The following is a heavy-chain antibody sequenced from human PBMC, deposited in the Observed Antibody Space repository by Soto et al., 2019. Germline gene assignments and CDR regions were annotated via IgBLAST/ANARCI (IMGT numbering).Heavy chain of an antibody. CDR3: ARGDCVGGSCYSLAGSFYYYMDV. V-gene: IGHV3-74*01. J-gene: IGHJ6*03. D-gene: IGHD2-15*01. CDR2: INSDGSVS. CDR1: GFTFSNYW. Sequence: EVKLVESGGGLVQPGGSLRLSCAASGFTFSNYWMYWVRQAPGQGLVWVSRINSDGSVSRYADSVKGRLTISRDNVKNTLCLQMNSLRVEDTAVYYCARGDCVGGSCYSLAGSFYYYMDVWGKGTTVTVFS.